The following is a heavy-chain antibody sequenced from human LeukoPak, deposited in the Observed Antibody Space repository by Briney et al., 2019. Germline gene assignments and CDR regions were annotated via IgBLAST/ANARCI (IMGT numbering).Heavy chain of an antibody. J-gene: IGHJ1*01. V-gene: IGHV3-23*01. D-gene: IGHD2-15*01. CDR2: ISGSGGST. CDR1: GFTFSSYA. CDR3: AKDLPLVVVAATEYSQH. Sequence: GGSLRLSCAASGFTFSSYAMSWVRQAPGKGLEWVSAISGSGGSTYYADSVKGRFTISRDNSKNTLYLQMNSLRAEDTAVYYCAKDLPLVVVAATEYSQHWGQGTLVTVSS.